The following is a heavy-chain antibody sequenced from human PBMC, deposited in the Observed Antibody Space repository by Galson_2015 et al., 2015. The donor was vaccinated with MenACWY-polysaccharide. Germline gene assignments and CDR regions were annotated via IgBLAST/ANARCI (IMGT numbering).Heavy chain of an antibody. Sequence: SLRLSCAASGFTFSSYEMNWVRQAPGKGLEWVSYISSSGSTIYYADSVKGRFTISRDNAKNSLYLQMNSLRAEDTAVYYCAREGSYGRGYFDYWGQGTLVTVSS. CDR1: GFTFSSYE. CDR3: AREGSYGRGYFDY. D-gene: IGHD5-18*01. V-gene: IGHV3-48*03. J-gene: IGHJ4*02. CDR2: ISSSGSTI.